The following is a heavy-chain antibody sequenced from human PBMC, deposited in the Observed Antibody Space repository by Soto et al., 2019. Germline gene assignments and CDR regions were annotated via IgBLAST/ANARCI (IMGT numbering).Heavy chain of an antibody. Sequence: SETLSLTCSVSGDSIRSSNYYWGWIRQPPGKGLEWVGNIYFSGNTYYNPALKSRLTISVDASKNHFSLKLRSVTAADTAVYYCARRKARGERQLVEIDSWGQGTLVTVSS. D-gene: IGHD6-13*01. J-gene: IGHJ5*01. V-gene: IGHV4-39*02. CDR3: ARRKARGERQLVEIDS. CDR2: IYFSGNT. CDR1: GDSIRSSNYY.